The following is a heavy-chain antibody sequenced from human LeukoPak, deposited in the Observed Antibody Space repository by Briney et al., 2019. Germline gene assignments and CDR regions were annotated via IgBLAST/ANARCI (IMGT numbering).Heavy chain of an antibody. D-gene: IGHD6-13*01. V-gene: IGHV4-39*01. J-gene: IGHJ6*03. Sequence: SETLSLTCTVSGDSVTTTNFYWGWICQAPGKGLEWIGSLYYGVNTYYKPSLRSRVTISVDTSLNQFSLILTSVTAADTGVYYCARLRVQQLASSYYMDVWGKGTTVTVSS. CDR2: LYYGVNT. CDR1: GDSVTTTNFY. CDR3: ARLRVQQLASSYYMDV.